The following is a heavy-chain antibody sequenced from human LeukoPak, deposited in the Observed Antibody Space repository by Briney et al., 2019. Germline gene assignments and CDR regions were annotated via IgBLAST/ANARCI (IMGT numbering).Heavy chain of an antibody. CDR1: GFTFSSYS. J-gene: IGHJ4*02. CDR2: ISSSNSYI. CDR3: ARNPHSSGWYPLDY. V-gene: IGHV3-21*01. D-gene: IGHD6-19*01. Sequence: GGSLRLSCAASGFTFSSYSMNWVRQAPGKGLEWVSSISSSNSYIYNADSVKGRFTISRDNAKNSLYLQMNSLRDEDTAVYYCARNPHSSGWYPLDYWGQGTLVTVSS.